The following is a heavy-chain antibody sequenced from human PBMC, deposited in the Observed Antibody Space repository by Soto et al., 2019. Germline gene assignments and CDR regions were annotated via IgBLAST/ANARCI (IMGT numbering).Heavy chain of an antibody. V-gene: IGHV4-31*03. CDR3: ARGSFSSSSSWFDP. Sequence: TLSLTCTVSGGSMSSGGYYWSWIRQHPGKGLEWIGYIYYSGRTYYNPSLHSRVSIAVDTTEKQFSLKLTSVTAADTSVYYCARGSFSSSSSWFDPWGRGTLVTVSS. D-gene: IGHD6-6*01. CDR1: GGSMSSGGYY. J-gene: IGHJ5*02. CDR2: IYYSGRT.